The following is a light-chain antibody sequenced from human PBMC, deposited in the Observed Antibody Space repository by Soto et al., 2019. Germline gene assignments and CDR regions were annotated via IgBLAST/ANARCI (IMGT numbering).Light chain of an antibody. CDR3: QQYDSSWT. CDR2: GTS. Sequence: EIVLTQSPGTLSLSPGERATLSCRASQSISSTFLAWHQHKPGQAPRVLIYGTSRRASGIPDRFSGGGSGTEFTLTISRLEPEDFAVYYCQQYDSSWTFGQGTKVEVK. J-gene: IGKJ1*01. V-gene: IGKV3-20*01. CDR1: QSISSTF.